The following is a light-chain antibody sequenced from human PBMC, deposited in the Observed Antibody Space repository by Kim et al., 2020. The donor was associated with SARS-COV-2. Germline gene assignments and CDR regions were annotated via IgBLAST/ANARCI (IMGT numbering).Light chain of an antibody. CDR3: SSYTTISTWV. V-gene: IGLV2-14*01. J-gene: IGLJ3*02. CDR2: DVT. CDR1: SSDVGGYNF. Sequence: QSALTQPASVSGSPGQSITISCTATSSDVGGYNFVSWYQQHPGKAPKLMIYDVTKRPSGVSNRFSGSKSGNTASLTISGLQAGDEADYYCSSYTTISTWVFGGGTQLTVL.